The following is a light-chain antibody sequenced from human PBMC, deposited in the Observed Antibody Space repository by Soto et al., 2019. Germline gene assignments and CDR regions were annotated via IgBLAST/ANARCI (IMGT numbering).Light chain of an antibody. Sequence: QSALTQPPSASGSPGQSVTISCTGTSSDVGAYNYVSWYQQYPGKAPKLMIYEVSKRPSGVPDRFSGSKSGKTASLTVSGLQPEDEADYYGTSYAGGNIWVFGGGTKLTVL. CDR2: EVS. CDR3: TSYAGGNIWV. CDR1: SSDVGAYNY. V-gene: IGLV2-8*01. J-gene: IGLJ3*02.